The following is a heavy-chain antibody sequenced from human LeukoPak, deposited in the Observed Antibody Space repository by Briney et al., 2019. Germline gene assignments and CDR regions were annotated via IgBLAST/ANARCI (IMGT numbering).Heavy chain of an antibody. CDR1: GGSISSSNYY. D-gene: IGHD3-10*02. Sequence: SETLSLTCIVSGGSISSSNYYWGWIRQPPGKGLEWIGSIYYGGSPKYSPSFKSRVTISVDTSKNQFSLKVNSVTAADTALYYCARRPCCSGRGVDVWGQGTTVTVSS. CDR3: ARRPCCSGRGVDV. CDR2: IYYGGSP. J-gene: IGHJ6*02. V-gene: IGHV4-39*01.